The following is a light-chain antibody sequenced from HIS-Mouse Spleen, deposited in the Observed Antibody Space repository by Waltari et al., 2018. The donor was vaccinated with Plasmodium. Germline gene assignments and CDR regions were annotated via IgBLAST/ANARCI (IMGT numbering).Light chain of an antibody. CDR2: AAS. Sequence: DIQMTQSPSSLSASVGDRVTITCRASQRRSSYLNWYQQKPGKAPKLLIYAASSLQSGVPSRFSGSGSGTDFTLTISSLQPEDFATYYCQQNYNTWTFGQGTKVEIK. CDR3: QQNYNTWT. J-gene: IGKJ1*01. V-gene: IGKV1-39*01. CDR1: QRRSSY.